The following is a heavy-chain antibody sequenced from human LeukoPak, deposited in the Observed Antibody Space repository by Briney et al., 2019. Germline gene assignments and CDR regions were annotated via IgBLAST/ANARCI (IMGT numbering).Heavy chain of an antibody. CDR3: ITVYDSSGYYYLQ. Sequence: SETLSLTCTVSGGSISSSSYYWGWIRQPPGKGLEWIGSIYYSGSTYYNPSLKSRVTISVDTSKNQFSLKLSSVTAADTAVYYCITVYDSSGYYYLQWGQGTLATVSS. D-gene: IGHD3-22*01. V-gene: IGHV4-39*01. CDR2: IYYSGST. J-gene: IGHJ4*02. CDR1: GGSISSSSYY.